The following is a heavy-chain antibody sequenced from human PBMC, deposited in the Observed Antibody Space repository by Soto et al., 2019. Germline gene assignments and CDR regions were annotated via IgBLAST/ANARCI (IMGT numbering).Heavy chain of an antibody. CDR3: ASVDAAVDTAMVYFDY. CDR1: GGTFSSYA. J-gene: IGHJ4*02. V-gene: IGHV1-69*06. Sequence: GASVKVSCKASGGTFSSYAISWVRQAPGQGLEWMGGIIPIFGTANYAQKFQGRVTITADKSTSTAYMELSSLRSEDTAVYYCASVDAAVDTAMVYFDYWGQGTLVTVPQ. D-gene: IGHD5-18*01. CDR2: IIPIFGTA.